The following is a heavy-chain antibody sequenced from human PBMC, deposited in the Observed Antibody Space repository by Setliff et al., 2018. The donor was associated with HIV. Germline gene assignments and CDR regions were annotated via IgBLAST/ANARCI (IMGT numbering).Heavy chain of an antibody. V-gene: IGHV4-61*02. Sequence: SETLSLTCTVSGGSISSGSYYWSWIRQPAGKGLEWIGPIYIRGGTTNYSPSLKCRVPISLDPSNNQFSLSLSSVTASDTALYYCARSQETSVAATEIWGQGTMVTVSS. J-gene: IGHJ3*02. CDR2: IYIRGGTT. CDR3: ARSQETSVAATEI. CDR1: GGSISSGSYY.